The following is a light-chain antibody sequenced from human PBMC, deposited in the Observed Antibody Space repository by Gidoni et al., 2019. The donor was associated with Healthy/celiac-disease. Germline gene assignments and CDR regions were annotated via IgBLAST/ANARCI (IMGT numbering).Light chain of an antibody. CDR3: QQYNSYSWT. Sequence: PTSLCASVGDRVTKSVWASQSISSWLAWYQQKPGKVPKLLIYKASSLESVVPARFSGSGSGTEFTLTISSLQADDFATYYCQQYNSYSWTFGQGTKVEIK. CDR2: KAS. CDR1: QSISSW. J-gene: IGKJ1*01. V-gene: IGKV1-5*03.